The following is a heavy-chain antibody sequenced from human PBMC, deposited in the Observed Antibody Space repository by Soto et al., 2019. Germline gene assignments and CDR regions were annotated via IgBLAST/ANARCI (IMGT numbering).Heavy chain of an antibody. CDR3: ARAHILSIAAGFDP. J-gene: IGHJ5*02. Sequence: GGSLRLSCAASGFTLSDHYIDWVRQAPGKGLEWVAVISYDGSNKYYADSVKGRFTISRDNSKNSLYLQMNSLRAEDTAVYYCARAHILSIAAGFDPWGQGTLVTVSS. V-gene: IGHV3-30-3*01. CDR1: GFTLSDHY. CDR2: ISYDGSNK. D-gene: IGHD6-13*01.